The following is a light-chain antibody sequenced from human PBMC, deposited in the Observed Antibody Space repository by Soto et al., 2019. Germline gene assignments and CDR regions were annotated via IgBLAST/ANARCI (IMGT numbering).Light chain of an antibody. J-gene: IGLJ1*01. V-gene: IGLV2-14*01. Sequence: QSALTQPASVSGSPGQSITVSCTGTSSDIGGYNYVSWYQQHPGKAPKLMIYDVSNRPSGVSNRFSGSKSGNTASLTISGLRAEDEADYYCSSYTSSRTYVFGTGTKVTFL. CDR2: DVS. CDR1: SSDIGGYNY. CDR3: SSYTSSRTYV.